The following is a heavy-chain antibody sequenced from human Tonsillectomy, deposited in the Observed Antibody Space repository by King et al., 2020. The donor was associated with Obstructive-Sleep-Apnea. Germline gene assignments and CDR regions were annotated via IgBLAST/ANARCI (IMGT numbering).Heavy chain of an antibody. V-gene: IGHV4-31*03. D-gene: IGHD3-10*01. J-gene: IGHJ4*02. CDR1: GDSISSDDYY. CDR2: IYYNGSP. CDR3: ARGPFYGSGSYYR. Sequence: QLQESGPGLVKPSQTLSLTCTVSGDSISSDDYYWNWIRQHPGQGLEWFGYIYYNGSPYYNPSLNSRVTISVDTSNSQFSLKLSSVTAADTAVYYCARGPFYGSGSYYRWGQGTLVTVSS.